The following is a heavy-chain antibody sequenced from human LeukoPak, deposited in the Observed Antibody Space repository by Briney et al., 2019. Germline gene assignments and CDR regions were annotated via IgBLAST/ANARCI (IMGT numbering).Heavy chain of an antibody. Sequence: ETLSLTCTVSGGSISSYYWSWVRQAPGKGLEWVGRIKSKTDGGTTDYAAPVKGRFTISRDDSKNTLYLQMNSLKTEDTAVYYCTTDNSGSYSIWGQGTLVTVSS. CDR3: TTDNSGSYSI. D-gene: IGHD3-10*01. J-gene: IGHJ4*02. CDR2: IKSKTDGGTT. CDR1: GGSISSYY. V-gene: IGHV3-15*01.